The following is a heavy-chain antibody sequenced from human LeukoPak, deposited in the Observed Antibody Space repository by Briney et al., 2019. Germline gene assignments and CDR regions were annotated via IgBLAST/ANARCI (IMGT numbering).Heavy chain of an antibody. CDR1: GGTLSSYA. J-gene: IGHJ5*02. V-gene: IGHV1-69*13. Sequence: SVKVSCKASGGTLSSYAISWVRQAPGQGLEWMGGIIPIFGTANYAQKFQGRVTITADESTSTAYMELSSLRSEDTAVYYCAREAILTGYSYPWGQGTLVTVSS. CDR2: IIPIFGTA. D-gene: IGHD3-9*01. CDR3: AREAILTGYSYP.